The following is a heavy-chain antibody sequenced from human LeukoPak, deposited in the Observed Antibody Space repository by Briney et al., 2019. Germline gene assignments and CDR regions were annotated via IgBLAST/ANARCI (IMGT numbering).Heavy chain of an antibody. J-gene: IGHJ4*02. CDR2: IYYSGSA. CDR3: ARVGDSSGYSVLDS. D-gene: IGHD3-22*01. V-gene: IGHV4-59*01. CDR1: GGSTSSYY. Sequence: SETLSLTCTVSGGSTSSYYWSWIRRPPGKGLEWIGHIYYSGSADYNASLKSRATMFVDTSKNEFSLTLRSVTAADTAVYYCARVGDSSGYSVLDSWGQGTLVTVSS.